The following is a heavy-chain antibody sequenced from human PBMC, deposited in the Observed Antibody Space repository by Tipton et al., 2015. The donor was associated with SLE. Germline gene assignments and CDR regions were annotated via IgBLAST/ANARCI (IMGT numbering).Heavy chain of an antibody. J-gene: IGHJ4*02. D-gene: IGHD4-17*01. CDR2: VYQSGTT. V-gene: IGHV4-4*02. CDR1: GGSIKSSRW. CDR3: ARRITYGIPFDH. Sequence: TLSLTCAVSGGSIKSSRWWTWVRQSPGKGLEWIGDVYQSGTTNYNPSLRSRVTISVDTSKNKFSLQLVFVTAADTAVYYCARRITYGIPFDHWGQGILVTISS.